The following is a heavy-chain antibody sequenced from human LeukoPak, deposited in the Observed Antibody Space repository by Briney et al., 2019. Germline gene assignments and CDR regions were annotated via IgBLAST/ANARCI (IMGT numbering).Heavy chain of an antibody. CDR3: ARDYSSPPSYNHS. D-gene: IGHD1-14*01. J-gene: IGHJ4*02. Sequence: ASVKVSCKAPGYTFTSYGISWVRQAPGQGLEWMGWISAYNGNTNYAQKLQGRVTMTTDTSTSTAYIDLSSLRSDDTPVHYRARDYSSPPSYNHSRGQGALATVSS. CDR1: GYTFTSYG. CDR2: ISAYNGNT. V-gene: IGHV1-18*01.